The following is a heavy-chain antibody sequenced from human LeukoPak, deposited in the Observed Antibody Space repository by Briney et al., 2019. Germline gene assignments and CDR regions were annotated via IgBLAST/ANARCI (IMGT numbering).Heavy chain of an antibody. CDR3: ARDRRDGNNLAFHFDY. J-gene: IGHJ4*02. Sequence: GGSLRLSSAAPEFIFSRYAMHWIRQAPGKGLEWVAILSYDDTNEYYADSVAGRFTISRDNSKNTLYLQMNSLRPDDTAVYYCARDRRDGNNLAFHFDYWGQGTMVTVSS. CDR2: LSYDDTNE. V-gene: IGHV3-30*04. D-gene: IGHD5-24*01. CDR1: EFIFSRYA.